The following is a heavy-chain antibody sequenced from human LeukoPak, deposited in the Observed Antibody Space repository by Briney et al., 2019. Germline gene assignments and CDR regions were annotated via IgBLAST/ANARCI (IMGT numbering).Heavy chain of an antibody. CDR2: IYYSGST. CDR3: ARAAGYYDSSGYRRYFDY. V-gene: IGHV4-59*11. J-gene: IGHJ4*02. CDR1: GGSISSHY. D-gene: IGHD3-22*01. Sequence: SETLSLTCTVSGGSISSHYWSWIRQPPGKGLEWIGYIYYSGSTNYNPSLKSRVTISVDTSKNQFSLELSSVTAADTAVYYCARAAGYYDSSGYRRYFDYWGQGTLVTVSS.